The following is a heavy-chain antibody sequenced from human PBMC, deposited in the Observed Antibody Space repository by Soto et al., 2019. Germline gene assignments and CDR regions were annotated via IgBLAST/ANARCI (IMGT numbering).Heavy chain of an antibody. V-gene: IGHV4-30-4*01. CDR2: IYYSGST. CDR1: GGSISSGDYY. CDR3: ARGDSGYGGNLDFDD. J-gene: IGHJ4*02. Sequence: VQLQESGPGLVKPSQTLSLTCTVSGGSISSGDYYWSWIRQPPGKGLEWIGYIYYSGSTYYNPSLKSRVTISVDTSKNQFSLKLSSVTAADTAVYYCARGDSGYGGNLDFDDWGQGTLVTVSS. D-gene: IGHD2-21*02.